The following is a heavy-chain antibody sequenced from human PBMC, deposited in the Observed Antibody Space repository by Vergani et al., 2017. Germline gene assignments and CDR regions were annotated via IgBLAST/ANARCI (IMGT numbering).Heavy chain of an antibody. CDR1: GFTFNHYA. CDR3: AKANPGNSGYDYLYYNHAMDV. J-gene: IGHJ6*02. CDR2: ISGSGGST. Sequence: EVQLLESGGDLVQPGGSLRLSCAASGFTFNHYAMNWVRQAPGKGLEWVSGISGSGGSTYYAGSVKGRFTISRDSYKNTLYLQMNSLRAGDTAVYYGAKANPGNSGYDYLYYNHAMDVWGQGTTVTVSS. V-gene: IGHV3-23*01. D-gene: IGHD5-12*01.